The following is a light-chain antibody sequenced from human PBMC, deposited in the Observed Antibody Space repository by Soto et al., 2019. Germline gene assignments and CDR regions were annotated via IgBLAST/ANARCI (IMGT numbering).Light chain of an antibody. CDR1: SSDVGGHNY. V-gene: IGLV2-14*03. Sequence: QSALTQPASVSGSLGQSITISCTGTSSDVGGHNYVSWYQQHPGKAPKLMIYDVDSRPSGVSNHFSGSKSGNTASLTISGLRAEDEADYYCSSYTSSSTPRVFGTGTKLTVL. CDR3: SSYTSSSTPRV. CDR2: DVD. J-gene: IGLJ1*01.